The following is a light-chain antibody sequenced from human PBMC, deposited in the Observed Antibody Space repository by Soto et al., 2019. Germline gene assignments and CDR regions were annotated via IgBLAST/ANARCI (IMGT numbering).Light chain of an antibody. Sequence: DIVMTQSPDSLAVSLGERATINCKSSQTVLYNSNNKNHLGWFQQKPGHPPKLLIYGASTRASGVPDRFSGSGSGTDFTLTISSLQAEDVAVYYCQQYYSIPFTFGQGTRLEIK. CDR1: QTVLYNSNNKNH. V-gene: IGKV4-1*01. CDR3: QQYYSIPFT. CDR2: GAS. J-gene: IGKJ5*01.